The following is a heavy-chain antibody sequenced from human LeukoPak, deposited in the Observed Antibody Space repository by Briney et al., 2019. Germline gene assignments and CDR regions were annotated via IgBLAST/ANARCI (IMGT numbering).Heavy chain of an antibody. J-gene: IGHJ3*02. CDR2: IYYSGST. Sequence: PSETLSLTCTVSGGSISSGGYYWSWIRQPPGKGLEWIGYIYYSGSTYYNPSLKSRVTISVDTSKNQFSLKLSSVTAADTAVYYCASKGNYDFWSGQIGNDAFDIWGQGTMVTVSS. V-gene: IGHV4-30-4*02. CDR1: GGSISSGGYY. CDR3: ASKGNYDFWSGQIGNDAFDI. D-gene: IGHD3-3*01.